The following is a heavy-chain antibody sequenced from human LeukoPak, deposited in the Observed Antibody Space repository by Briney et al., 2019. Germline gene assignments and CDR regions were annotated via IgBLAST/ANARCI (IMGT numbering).Heavy chain of an antibody. D-gene: IGHD6-13*01. Sequence: PGRSLRLSCAASGFTFSSYAMHWVRQAPGKGLEWVAVISYDGSNKYYADSVKGRFTISRDNSKNTLYLQMNSLRAEDTAVYYCARDADGYSSSWYVTPKVGFDYWGQGTLVTVSS. CDR3: ARDADGYSSSWYVTPKVGFDY. J-gene: IGHJ4*02. CDR2: ISYDGSNK. V-gene: IGHV3-30-3*01. CDR1: GFTFSSYA.